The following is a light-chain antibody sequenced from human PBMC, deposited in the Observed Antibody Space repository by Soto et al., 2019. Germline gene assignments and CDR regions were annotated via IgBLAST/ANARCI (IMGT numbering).Light chain of an antibody. J-gene: IGKJ3*01. Sequence: EIVLTQSPATLSLSPGERATLSCRASQTVRNNLAWYQQRPGQAPRLLIYDASSRATGIPARFTGSGSGTDFALTISRLEPEDFGVYYCQQYGDSPLTSGPGTKVDI. CDR2: DAS. CDR1: QTVRNN. V-gene: IGKV3-11*01. CDR3: QQYGDSPLT.